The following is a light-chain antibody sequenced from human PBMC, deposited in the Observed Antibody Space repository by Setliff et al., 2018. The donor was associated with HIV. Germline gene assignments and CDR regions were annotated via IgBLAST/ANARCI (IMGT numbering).Light chain of an antibody. V-gene: IGLV2-14*03. CDR2: DVN. CDR1: SSDIGGYKY. J-gene: IGLJ1*01. Sequence: QSALTQPASVSGSPGQSITICCTGTSSDIGGYKYVSWYKQHQGRAPKLIIYDVNSRPEEVSNRFSGSKSGNTSSLTISGLQAEDEADYYCNSLTGTATAFFGTGTKGSFL. CDR3: NSLTGTATAF.